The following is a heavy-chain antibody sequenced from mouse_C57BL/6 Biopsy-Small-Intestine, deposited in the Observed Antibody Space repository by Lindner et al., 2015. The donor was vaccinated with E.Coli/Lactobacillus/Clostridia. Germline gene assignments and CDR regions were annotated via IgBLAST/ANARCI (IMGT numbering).Heavy chain of an antibody. CDR3: ARGGNAMDY. J-gene: IGHJ4*01. CDR2: INPNNGGT. CDR1: GYSFTDYN. Sequence: VQLQESGPELVKPGASVKISCKASGYSFTDYNMDWVKQSHGESLEWIGDINPNNGGTIYNQKFKGKATFTADTSSNTAYMQLSSLTTEDSAIYYCARGGNAMDYWGQGTSVTVSS. V-gene: IGHV1-18*01.